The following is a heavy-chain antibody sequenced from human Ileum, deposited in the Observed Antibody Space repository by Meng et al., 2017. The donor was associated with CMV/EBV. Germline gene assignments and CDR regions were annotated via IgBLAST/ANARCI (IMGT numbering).Heavy chain of an antibody. CDR3: VREDIVVFDY. CDR1: GFTYSNFW. D-gene: IGHD2-15*01. CDR2: IKQDGSAT. Sequence: GESLKISCAVSGFTYSNFWMSWVRQSPGMGPEWVANIKQDGSATYYADSVKGRFTISRDNAKNSLYLQMDNLRADDTAVYYCVREDIVVFDYWGQGTLVTVSS. V-gene: IGHV3-7*01. J-gene: IGHJ4*02.